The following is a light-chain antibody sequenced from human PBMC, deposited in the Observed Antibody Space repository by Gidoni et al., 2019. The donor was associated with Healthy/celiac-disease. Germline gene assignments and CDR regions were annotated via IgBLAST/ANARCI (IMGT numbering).Light chain of an antibody. CDR3: MQVLQTPRAWT. J-gene: IGKJ1*01. Sequence: DIVMTQSPLSLPVTPGEPASISCRSSQSLLHSNGYNYLDWYLQKPGQSPQLLIYLGSNRAPGVPDRFRGSGSGSDFTLKISRGEAEDVGVYDCMQVLQTPRAWTFGQGTKVEIK. CDR1: QSLLHSNGYNY. CDR2: LGS. V-gene: IGKV2-28*01.